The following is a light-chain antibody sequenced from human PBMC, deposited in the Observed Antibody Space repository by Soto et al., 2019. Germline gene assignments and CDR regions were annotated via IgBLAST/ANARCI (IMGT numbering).Light chain of an antibody. CDR1: QSLVHSNGFNY. V-gene: IGKV2-28*01. CDR2: LAS. J-gene: IGKJ1*01. CDR3: MQCLQVPWT. Sequence: DIVMTQSPLSLPVTPGEPASISCRSSQSLVHSNGFNYLDWYLQKPGQSPQVLLYLASIRASGVPDRVSGSGSGTNFTLKISRVEAEDVGVYYCMQCLQVPWTFGQGTKVEIK.